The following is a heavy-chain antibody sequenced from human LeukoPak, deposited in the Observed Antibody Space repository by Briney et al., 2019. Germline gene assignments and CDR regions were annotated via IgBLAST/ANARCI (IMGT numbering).Heavy chain of an antibody. Sequence: GGSLRLSCAASGFTFSRCAMSWVRQAPGKGLEWVSSISGNGISTYYADSVKGRSTVSRDNSKNILYLQMNSLRADDTAVYYCARTKGYPYYFDSWGQGTLVTVSS. CDR1: GFTFSRCA. CDR3: ARTKGYPYYFDS. D-gene: IGHD1-7*01. CDR2: ISGNGIST. J-gene: IGHJ4*02. V-gene: IGHV3-23*01.